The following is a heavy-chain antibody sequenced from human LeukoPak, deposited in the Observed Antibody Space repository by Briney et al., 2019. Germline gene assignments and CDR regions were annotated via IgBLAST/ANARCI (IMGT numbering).Heavy chain of an antibody. CDR3: AKDLGDSGGYDPFDY. J-gene: IGHJ4*02. CDR1: GFSFSTYD. D-gene: IGHD3-22*01. V-gene: IGHV3-23*01. CDR2: ISGSGGST. Sequence: GGSLRLSCAASGFSFSTYDMYWVRQAPGKGLEWVSAISGSGGSTYYADSVKGRFTISRDNSKNTLYLQMNSLRAEDTAVYYCAKDLGDSGGYDPFDYWGQGTLVTVSS.